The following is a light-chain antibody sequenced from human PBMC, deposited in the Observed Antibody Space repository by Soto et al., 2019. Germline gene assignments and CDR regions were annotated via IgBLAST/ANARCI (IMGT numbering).Light chain of an antibody. Sequence: QSALTQPPSASGSPGQSVTISCTGTSSDVGGYNYVSWYQQHPGKAPKLMIHEVSKRPSGVPDRFSGSKSGNTASLTVSGRQAEDEADYYCSSYAGSNNVVFGGGTKLTVL. CDR2: EVS. J-gene: IGLJ2*01. CDR1: SSDVGGYNY. V-gene: IGLV2-8*01. CDR3: SSYAGSNNVV.